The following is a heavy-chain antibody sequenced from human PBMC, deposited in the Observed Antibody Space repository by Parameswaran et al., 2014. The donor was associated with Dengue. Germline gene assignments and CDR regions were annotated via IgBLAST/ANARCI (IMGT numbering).Heavy chain of an antibody. D-gene: IGHD3-16*02. CDR2: ISYDGSNK. V-gene: IGHV3-30-3*01. J-gene: IGHJ4*02. Sequence: VRQAPGKGLEWVALISYDGSNKYYADSVKGRFTISRDNSKNTLYLQMNSLRAEDTAVYYCARVFGVWGSYRLISPSDYWGQGTLVTVSS. CDR3: ARVFGVWGSYRLISPSDY.